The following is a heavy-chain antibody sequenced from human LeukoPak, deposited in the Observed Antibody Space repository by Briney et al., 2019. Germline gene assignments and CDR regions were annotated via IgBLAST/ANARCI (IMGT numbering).Heavy chain of an antibody. V-gene: IGHV4-59*01. D-gene: IGHD1/OR15-1a*01. Sequence: SETLSLTCTVSGGSISSYYWSWIRQPPGKGLEWIGYIYYSGSTNYNPSLKSRVTISVDTSKNQFSLKLSSVTAADTAVYYCASYSIANNYYMDVWGKGTTVTVSS. CDR2: IYYSGST. CDR1: GGSISSYY. J-gene: IGHJ6*03. CDR3: ASYSIANNYYMDV.